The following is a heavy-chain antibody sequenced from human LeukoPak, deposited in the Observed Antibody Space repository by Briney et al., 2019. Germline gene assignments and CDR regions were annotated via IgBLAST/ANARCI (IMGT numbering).Heavy chain of an antibody. Sequence: SGGSLRLSCAASGFTFSSYSINWVRQAPGKGLEWVSFISSSSSYIYYADSVKGRFTISRDNAKNSLYLQMNSLRAEDTAVYHCAGTYGSGIYKSYYFDYWGQGTLVTVSS. V-gene: IGHV3-21*01. J-gene: IGHJ4*02. D-gene: IGHD3-10*01. CDR1: GFTFSSYS. CDR3: AGTYGSGIYKSYYFDY. CDR2: ISSSSSYI.